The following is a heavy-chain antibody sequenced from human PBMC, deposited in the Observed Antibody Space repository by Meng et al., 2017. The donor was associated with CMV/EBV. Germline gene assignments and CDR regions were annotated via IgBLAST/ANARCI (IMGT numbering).Heavy chain of an antibody. V-gene: IGHV3-49*04. CDR3: TRDYAKYYDILTGYYRFGFFDY. Sequence: GESLKISCTASGFTFGDYAMSWVRQAPGKGLEWVGFIRSKAYGGTTEYAASVKGRFTISRDDSKSIAYLQMNSLKTEDTAVYYCTRDYAKYYDILTGYYRFGFFDYWGQGTTVTVSS. CDR2: IRSKAYGGTT. J-gene: IGHJ4*03. CDR1: GFTFGDYA. D-gene: IGHD3-9*01.